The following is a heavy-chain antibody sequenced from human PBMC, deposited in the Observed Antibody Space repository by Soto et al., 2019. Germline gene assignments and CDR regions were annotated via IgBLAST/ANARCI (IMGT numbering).Heavy chain of an antibody. D-gene: IGHD6-19*01. CDR2: IYYSGST. J-gene: IGHJ6*02. CDR1: GGSISSSSYY. Sequence: TSETLSLTCTVSGGSISSSSYYWGWIRQPPGKGLEWIGSIYYSGSTYYNPSLKSRVTISVDTSKNQFSLKLSSVTAADTAVYYCARLLAVAADQYYYYYGMDVWGQGTTVTVSS. V-gene: IGHV4-39*01. CDR3: ARLLAVAADQYYYYYGMDV.